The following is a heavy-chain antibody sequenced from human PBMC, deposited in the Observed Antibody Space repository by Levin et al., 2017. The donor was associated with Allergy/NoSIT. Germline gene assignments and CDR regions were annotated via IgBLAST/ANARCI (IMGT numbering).Heavy chain of an antibody. Sequence: GESLKISCTASGITFSDAWMSWARQAPGKGLEWVGRIKSKTDGGTADYASPVKGRFTISRDDSKNTLYLQMNSLKTEDTAVYYCTTYISSWYYFDNWGQGTLVTVSS. J-gene: IGHJ4*02. V-gene: IGHV3-15*01. CDR3: TTYISSWYYFDN. D-gene: IGHD6-13*01. CDR1: GITFSDAW. CDR2: IKSKTDGGTA.